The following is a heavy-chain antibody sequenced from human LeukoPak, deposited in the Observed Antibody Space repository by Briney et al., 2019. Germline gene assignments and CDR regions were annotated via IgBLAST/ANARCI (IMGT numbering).Heavy chain of an antibody. CDR3: ARDLVRYFDWYNWFDP. CDR1: GFTFSDYY. Sequence: PGGSLRLSCAASGFTFSDYYMSWIRQAPGKGLEWVSYISSSGSTTYYADSVKGRFTISRDNAKNSLYLQMNSLRAEDTAVYYCARDLVRYFDWYNWFDPWGQGTLVTVSS. V-gene: IGHV3-11*01. J-gene: IGHJ5*02. CDR2: ISSSGSTT. D-gene: IGHD3-9*01.